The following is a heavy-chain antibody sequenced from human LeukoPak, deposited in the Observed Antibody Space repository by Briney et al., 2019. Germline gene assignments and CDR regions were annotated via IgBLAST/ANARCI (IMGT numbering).Heavy chain of an antibody. CDR2: FIPVFGTA. J-gene: IGHJ6*03. Sequence: ASVKVSCKATGVTFNSLTIAWVRQAPGQGLEWMGGFIPVFGTANYEHRFQDRLTITTDESTSTAYMELNSLTSEDTAVYYCARAISVEGHFYYYLDVWGIGTTVTVSS. D-gene: IGHD2-21*01. CDR1: GVTFNSLT. CDR3: ARAISVEGHFYYYLDV. V-gene: IGHV1-69*05.